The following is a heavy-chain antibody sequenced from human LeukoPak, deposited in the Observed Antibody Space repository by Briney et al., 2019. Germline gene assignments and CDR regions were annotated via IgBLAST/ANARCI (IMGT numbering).Heavy chain of an antibody. CDR2: ISAYNGNT. D-gene: IGHD3-9*01. J-gene: IGHJ6*02. Sequence: ASVKVSCKASGYTFTTYGISWVRQAPGQGLEWMGWISAYNGNTNYAQKLQGRVTMTTDTSTSTAYKELRSLRSDDTAVYYCAKTDGWFLRYFDWLLYGCGMDVWGQGTTVTVSS. CDR1: GYTFTTYG. V-gene: IGHV1-18*01. CDR3: AKTDGWFLRYFDWLLYGCGMDV.